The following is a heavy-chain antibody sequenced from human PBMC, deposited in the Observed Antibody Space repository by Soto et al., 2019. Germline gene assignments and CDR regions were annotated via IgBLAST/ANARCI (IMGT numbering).Heavy chain of an antibody. Sequence: SETLSLTCSVSGAPISNDYWSWVRQPPGKGLECIGYIYKSGDTNYSPSLKSRATMSLDTSKNQFSLTLTSVTAADTAVYYCARTARRFDYWGQGILVTVSS. CDR1: GAPISNDY. CDR3: ARTARRFDY. D-gene: IGHD6-6*01. V-gene: IGHV4-59*01. J-gene: IGHJ4*02. CDR2: IYKSGDT.